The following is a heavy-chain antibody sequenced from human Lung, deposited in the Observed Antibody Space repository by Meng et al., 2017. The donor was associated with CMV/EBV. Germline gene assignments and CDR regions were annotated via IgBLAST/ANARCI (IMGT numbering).Heavy chain of an antibody. CDR2: IYSGGST. J-gene: IGHJ4*02. V-gene: IGHV3-66*02. CDR1: GFTVSSNY. CDR3: ARDPIEYSSSVADY. D-gene: IGHD6-6*01. Sequence: GGSLRLSCAASGFTVSSNYMSWVRQAPGKGLEWVSVIYSGGSTYYADSVKGRFTISRDNSKNTLYLQMNSLRAEDTAVYYCARDPIEYSSSVADYWGQGKLV.